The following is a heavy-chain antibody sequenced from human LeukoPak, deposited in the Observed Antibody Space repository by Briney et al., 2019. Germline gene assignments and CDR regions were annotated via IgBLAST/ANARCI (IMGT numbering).Heavy chain of an antibody. CDR3: VRDNGGEHL. D-gene: IGHD3-16*01. V-gene: IGHV3-74*01. CDR1: GYTFGSYW. J-gene: IGHJ4*02. CDR2: INNDGSST. Sequence: GGSLRLSCAASGYTFGSYWMYWVRQAPGKGLVWVSRINNDGSSTIYADSVKGRFTISRDNAKNTLYLQMNSLRDDDTAVYYCVRDNGGEHLWGQGTLVSVSS.